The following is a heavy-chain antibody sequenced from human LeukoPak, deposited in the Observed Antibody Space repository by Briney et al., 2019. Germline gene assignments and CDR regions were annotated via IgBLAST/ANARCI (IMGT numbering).Heavy chain of an antibody. J-gene: IGHJ4*02. CDR3: ARDRGIRGYSGYGIDY. Sequence: PSETLSLTCTVSGGSISSGNYYWSWIRQHPGKGLEWIGYIYYSGSTYYNPSLNSRVAISVDTSKNQFSLKLSSVTAADTAMYYCARDRGIRGYSGYGIDYWGQGTLVTVSS. D-gene: IGHD5-12*01. CDR2: IYYSGST. CDR1: GGSISSGNYY. V-gene: IGHV4-31*03.